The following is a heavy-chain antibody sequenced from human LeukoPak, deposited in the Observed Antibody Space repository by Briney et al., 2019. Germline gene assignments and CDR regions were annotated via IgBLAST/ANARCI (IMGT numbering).Heavy chain of an antibody. D-gene: IGHD1-26*01. V-gene: IGHV4-31*03. Sequence: SETLSLTCTVSGGSISSDGHYWSWIRQHPGRGLEWIGYINYSGTTYYNPSLKSRIIISVDTSKSQFSLNLSSVTAADTALYSCARHYLGGNYPDYFNHWGQETLVTVSS. CDR2: INYSGTT. J-gene: IGHJ4*02. CDR1: GGSISSDGHY. CDR3: ARHYLGGNYPDYFNH.